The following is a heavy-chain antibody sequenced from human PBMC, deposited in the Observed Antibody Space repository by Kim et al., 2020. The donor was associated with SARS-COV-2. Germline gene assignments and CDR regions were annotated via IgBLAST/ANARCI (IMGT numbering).Heavy chain of an antibody. CDR3: ARGGTMLVVANHDAFDI. J-gene: IGHJ3*02. CDR1: GYTFTSYD. CDR2: INAGNGNT. Sequence: ASVKVSCKASGYTFTSYDMHWVRQAPGQRLEWMGWINAGNGNTKYSQKFQGRVTITRDTSASTAYMELSSLRSEDTAVYYCARGGTMLVVANHDAFDIWGQGTMVTVSS. D-gene: IGHD3-22*01. V-gene: IGHV1-3*01.